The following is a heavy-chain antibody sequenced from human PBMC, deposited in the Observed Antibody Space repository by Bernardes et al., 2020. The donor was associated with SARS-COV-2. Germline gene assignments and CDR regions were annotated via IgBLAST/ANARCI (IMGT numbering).Heavy chain of an antibody. V-gene: IGHV3-74*01. CDR1: GFPFRYHW. CDR2: ISHDGSIT. Sequence: SLSLSCLASGFPFRYHWIHLVRQSPGKGLVWVSRISHDGSITNYADSVTGRFSISRDIAKNTLYLQMTSLTAEDTAVYYCARGGSYFAFPHDYWGQGTLVTVSS. CDR3: ARGGSYFAFPHDY. J-gene: IGHJ4*02. D-gene: IGHD1-26*01.